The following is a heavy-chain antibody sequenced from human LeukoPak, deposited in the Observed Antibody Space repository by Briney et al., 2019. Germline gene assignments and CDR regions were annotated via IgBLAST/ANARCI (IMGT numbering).Heavy chain of an antibody. V-gene: IGHV3-23*01. CDR2: ISGSGGST. Sequence: GGSLRLSCAASGFTFSSYAMSWVRQAPGKGLEWVSAISGSGGSTYYADSVKGRFTISRGNSKNTLYLQMNSLRAEDTAVYYCAKDPDSSGWYERDAFDIWGQGTMVTVSS. CDR3: AKDPDSSGWYERDAFDI. J-gene: IGHJ3*02. CDR1: GFTFSSYA. D-gene: IGHD6-19*01.